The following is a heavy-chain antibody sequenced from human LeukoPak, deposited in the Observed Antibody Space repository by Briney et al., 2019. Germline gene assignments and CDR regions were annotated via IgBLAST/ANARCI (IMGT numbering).Heavy chain of an antibody. CDR1: GYSFTSYW. Sequence: GESLKISCKGSGYSFTSYWIGWVRQMPGKGLEWMGIIYPGDSDTRYSPSFQGQVTISADKSISTAYLQWSSLKASDTAMYYCASPAGRAYCGGDCSLDCWGQGTLVTVSS. V-gene: IGHV5-51*01. CDR3: ASPAGRAYCGGDCSLDC. CDR2: IYPGDSDT. J-gene: IGHJ4*02. D-gene: IGHD2-21*02.